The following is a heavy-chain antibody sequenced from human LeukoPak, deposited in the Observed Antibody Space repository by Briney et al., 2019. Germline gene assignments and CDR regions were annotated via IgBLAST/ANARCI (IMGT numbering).Heavy chain of an antibody. CDR2: INHSGST. V-gene: IGHV4-34*01. D-gene: IGHD6-13*01. CDR1: GGSFRGYY. Sequence: PSETLSLTCAVYGGSFRGYYWSWIRQPPGKGLKWIGEINHSGSTNYNPSLKSRVTISVDTSKNQFSLKLSSVTAADTAVYYCARGASSSWSPYYYYYGMDVWGKGTTVTVSS. J-gene: IGHJ6*04. CDR3: ARGASSSWSPYYYYYGMDV.